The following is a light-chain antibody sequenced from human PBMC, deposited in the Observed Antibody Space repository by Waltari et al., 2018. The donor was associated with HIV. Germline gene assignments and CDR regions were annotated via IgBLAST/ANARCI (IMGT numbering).Light chain of an antibody. CDR1: SSNIGINY. CDR2: RNY. CDR3: AAWDDSLSGVV. J-gene: IGLJ3*02. V-gene: IGLV1-47*01. Sequence: QSVLTQPPSASGTPGQRVTIPCSGSSSNIGINYIYWYQQLPGTAPKLPIFRNYQRPSGVPDRFSGSKSGTSASLAISGLRSEDEADYYCAAWDDSLSGVVFGEGTKLTVL.